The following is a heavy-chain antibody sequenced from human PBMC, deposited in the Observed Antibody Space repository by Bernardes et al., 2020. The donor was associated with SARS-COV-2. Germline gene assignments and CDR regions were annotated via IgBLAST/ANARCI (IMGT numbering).Heavy chain of an antibody. CDR3: ARGGTYYDYVWGSLEYFGY. CDR2: IYYSGST. CDR1: GGSISSYY. J-gene: IGHJ4*02. V-gene: IGHV4-59*01. Sequence: SETLSLTCTVSGGSISSYYWSWIRQPPGKGLEWIGYIYYSGSTNYNPSLKSRVTISVDTSKNQFSLKLSSVTAADTAVYYCARGGTYYDYVWGSLEYFGYWGQGTLVTVSS. D-gene: IGHD3-16*01.